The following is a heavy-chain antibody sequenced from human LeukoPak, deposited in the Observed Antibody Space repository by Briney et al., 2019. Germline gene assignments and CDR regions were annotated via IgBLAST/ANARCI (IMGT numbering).Heavy chain of an antibody. CDR3: ARHNRTSPVDRIDI. CDR1: GGSISSYY. Sequence: SETLSLTCTVSGGSISSYYWSWIRQPPGKGLEWVGYIYYSGSTNYNPSLKSRVTISVDTSKNQFSLKLSSVTAADTAVYYCARHNRTSPVDRIDIWGQGTMVTVSS. CDR2: IYYSGST. J-gene: IGHJ3*02. V-gene: IGHV4-59*08.